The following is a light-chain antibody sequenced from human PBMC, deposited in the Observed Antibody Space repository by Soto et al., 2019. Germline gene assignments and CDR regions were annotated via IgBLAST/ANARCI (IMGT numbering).Light chain of an antibody. V-gene: IGKV1-5*03. CDR3: QQYNSYLT. CDR1: HSLSSW. CDR2: KAS. J-gene: IGKJ4*01. Sequence: DIQMTQSPSTLSASVGDRVTITCRASHSLSSWLAWYQQKPGKAPKLLIYKASSLESGGPSRFSGSGAGTEFTLTISSLQPEEVASYYCQQYNSYLTFGGGTKVEIK.